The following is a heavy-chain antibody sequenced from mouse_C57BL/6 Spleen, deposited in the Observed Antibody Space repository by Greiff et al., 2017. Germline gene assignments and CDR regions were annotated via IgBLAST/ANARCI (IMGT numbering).Heavy chain of an antibody. J-gene: IGHJ4*01. CDR2: ISSGGSYT. D-gene: IGHD1-1*01. Sequence: EVQRVESGGDLVKPGGSLKLSCAASGFTFSSYGMSWVRQTPDKRLEWVATISSGGSYTYYPDSVKGRFTISRDNAKNTLYLQMSSLKSEDTAMYYCARRSLFITTVVATRGYAMDYWGQGTSVTVSS. CDR3: ARRSLFITTVVATRGYAMDY. CDR1: GFTFSSYG. V-gene: IGHV5-6*01.